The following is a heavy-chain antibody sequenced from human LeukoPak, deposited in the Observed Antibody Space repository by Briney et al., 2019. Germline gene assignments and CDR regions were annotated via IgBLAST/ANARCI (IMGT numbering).Heavy chain of an antibody. Sequence: SETLSLTCTVSGGSIRTYYWSWIRQPPGKGPEWIGSIYYSGSTNYNPSLKSRVTISVDTSKNQFSLKLSSVTAADTAVYYCASGITVAEDFDYWGQGTLVTVSS. CDR3: ASGITVAEDFDY. J-gene: IGHJ4*02. V-gene: IGHV4-59*01. CDR2: IYYSGST. D-gene: IGHD6-19*01. CDR1: GGSIRTYY.